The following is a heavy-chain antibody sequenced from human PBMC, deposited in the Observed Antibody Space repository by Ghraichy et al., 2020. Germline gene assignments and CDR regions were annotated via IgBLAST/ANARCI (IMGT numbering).Heavy chain of an antibody. Sequence: SQTLSLTCAVYGGSFSGYFWSWIRQPPGKGLEWIGDIDHTGSTNYNPSLRSRVSISLDRPKNQLSLKVTSVTAADTAVYFCARDNIALVTVSAASLFDSWGQGTLVTVSS. J-gene: IGHJ4*02. V-gene: IGHV4-34*01. CDR2: IDHTGST. CDR1: GGSFSGYF. CDR3: ARDNIALVTVSAASLFDS. D-gene: IGHD2-2*01.